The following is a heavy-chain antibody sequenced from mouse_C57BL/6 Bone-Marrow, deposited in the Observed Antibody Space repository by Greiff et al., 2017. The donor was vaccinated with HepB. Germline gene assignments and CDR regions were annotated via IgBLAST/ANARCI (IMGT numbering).Heavy chain of an antibody. CDR3: ARTGDWDDYFDY. J-gene: IGHJ2*01. D-gene: IGHD4-1*01. CDR2: IHPNSGST. V-gene: IGHV1-64*01. CDR1: GYTFTSYW. Sequence: QVQLQQPGAELVKPGASVKLSCKASGYTFTSYWMHWVKQRPGQGLEWIGMIHPNSGSTNYNEKFKSKATLTVDKSSSTAYMQLSSLTSEDSAVYYCARTGDWDDYFDYWGQGTALTVSS.